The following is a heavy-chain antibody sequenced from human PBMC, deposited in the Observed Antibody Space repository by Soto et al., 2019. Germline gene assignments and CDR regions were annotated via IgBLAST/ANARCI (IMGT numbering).Heavy chain of an antibody. CDR1: GDSLRGQS. CDR3: AREDSYGWSGESLDV. J-gene: IGHJ6*02. D-gene: IGHD6-19*01. V-gene: IGHV4-34*01. Sequence: QVQLQQWGAGLLKASETLSLTCAVVGDSLRGQSWNWIRLSPGKGLEWIGELDQSGGTNYNPSLKSRAIISDDTSKNQFSLTLTSVTAADTAVYYCAREDSYGWSGESLDVWGQGTTVTVSS. CDR2: LDQSGGT.